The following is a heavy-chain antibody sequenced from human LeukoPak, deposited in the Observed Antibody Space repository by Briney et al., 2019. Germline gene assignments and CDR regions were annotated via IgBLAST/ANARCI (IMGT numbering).Heavy chain of an antibody. CDR2: ISASGGST. J-gene: IGHJ3*02. Sequence: GGSLRLSCAASGFTCSSYAMNWVRQAPGKGLEWVSGISASGGSTHYADSVKGRFTISRDNSRNTLDLQMNSLRAEDTALYYCAKKYSSTWYAFDIWGQGTMVTVSS. D-gene: IGHD6-13*01. V-gene: IGHV3-23*01. CDR3: AKKYSSTWYAFDI. CDR1: GFTCSSYA.